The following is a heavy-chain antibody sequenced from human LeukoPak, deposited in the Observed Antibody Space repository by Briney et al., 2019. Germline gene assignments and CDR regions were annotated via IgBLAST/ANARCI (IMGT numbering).Heavy chain of an antibody. CDR2: INPYSGDT. Sequence: EASVKVSCKASGYSFTGYYMHWVRQAPGQGFEWMGWINPYSGDTNYAQKFQGRVTVTRDTSISTAYMDLRRLRSDDTAVYYCARPKADYGDYVEGYFDYWGQGTLVTVSS. D-gene: IGHD4-17*01. CDR1: GYSFTGYY. J-gene: IGHJ4*02. V-gene: IGHV1-2*02. CDR3: ARPKADYGDYVEGYFDY.